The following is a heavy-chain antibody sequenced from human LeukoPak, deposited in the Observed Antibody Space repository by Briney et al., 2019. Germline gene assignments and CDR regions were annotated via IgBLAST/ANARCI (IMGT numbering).Heavy chain of an antibody. V-gene: IGHV4-61*01. Sequence: SETLSLTCTVSGGSVSSGSYYWSWIRQPPGKGLEWIGYIYYSGSTNYNPSLKSRVTISVDTSKNQFSLKLSSVTAADTAVYYCANVRAYTSGWYREDNWGQGTLVTVSS. D-gene: IGHD6-19*01. CDR2: IYYSGST. J-gene: IGHJ4*02. CDR3: ANVRAYTSGWYREDN. CDR1: GGSVSSGSYY.